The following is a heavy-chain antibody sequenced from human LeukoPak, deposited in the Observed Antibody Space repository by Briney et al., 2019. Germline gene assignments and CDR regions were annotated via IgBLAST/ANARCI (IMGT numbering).Heavy chain of an antibody. D-gene: IGHD3-10*01. CDR1: GYTSTIYG. CDR2: ISAYNGNT. V-gene: IGHV1-18*04. CDR3: ARSRGWVGELSSLFDY. Sequence: ASVTISCTTSGYTSTIYGISWARPAPGPALEWMGWISAYNGNTNYAQKLQGRVTMTTDTSTSTAYMELRSLRSDDTAVYYCARSRGWVGELSSLFDYWGQGTLVTVSS. J-gene: IGHJ4*02.